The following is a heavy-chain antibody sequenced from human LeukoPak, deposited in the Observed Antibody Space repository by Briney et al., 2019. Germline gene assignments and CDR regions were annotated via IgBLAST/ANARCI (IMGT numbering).Heavy chain of an antibody. CDR2: IIPIFGTA. Sequence: ASVKVSCKASGGTFSSYAISWVRQAPGQGLEWMGGIIPIFGTANYAQKFQGRVTITADESTSTAYMELSSLRSEDTAVYYCARDLGGLNGFDYWGQGTLVTVSS. CDR3: ARDLGGLNGFDY. D-gene: IGHD2-8*01. CDR1: GGTFSSYA. V-gene: IGHV1-69*01. J-gene: IGHJ4*02.